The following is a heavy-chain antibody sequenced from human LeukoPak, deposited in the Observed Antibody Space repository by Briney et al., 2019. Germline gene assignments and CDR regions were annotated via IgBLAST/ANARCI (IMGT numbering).Heavy chain of an antibody. D-gene: IGHD1-26*01. V-gene: IGHV3-48*03. CDR2: ISTNPGII. J-gene: IGHJ4*02. CDR1: GFPFSGYQ. CDR3: ATLAALVGVTNSDY. Sequence: QPGGSLRLSCAASGFPFSGYQMNWVRRAPGKGLEWVSYISTNPGIIHYADSVKGRFTISRDNAKNSLFLQMSNLRAEDTAVYYCATLAALVGVTNSDYWGQGTLVTVSS.